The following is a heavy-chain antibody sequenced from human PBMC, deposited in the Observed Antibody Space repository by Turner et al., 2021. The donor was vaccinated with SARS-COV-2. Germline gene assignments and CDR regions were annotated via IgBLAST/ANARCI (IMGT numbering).Heavy chain of an antibody. CDR2: IWDDGSNK. V-gene: IGHV3-33*01. D-gene: IGHD2-2*02. Sequence: QVQLVESGGGVVQPGRSLRLSCAASGFTFSSYGMHWVRQAPGKGREWVAVIWDDGSNKYYADSVKGRFTISRDNSKNTLYLQMNSLRAEDTAVYNCAMGGYCSSTSCYTDYYYYGMDVWGQGTTVTVSS. CDR1: GFTFSSYG. CDR3: AMGGYCSSTSCYTDYYYYGMDV. J-gene: IGHJ6*02.